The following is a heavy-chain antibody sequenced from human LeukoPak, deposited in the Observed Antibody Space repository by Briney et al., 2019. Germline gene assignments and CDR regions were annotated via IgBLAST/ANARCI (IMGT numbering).Heavy chain of an antibody. CDR3: ASKWFCGGDCYYQIDF. J-gene: IGHJ6*04. CDR1: GFTFAAYA. V-gene: IGHV3-23*01. D-gene: IGHD2-21*02. Sequence: PGGSLRLSCAASGFTFAAYAMSWVRQTPEKGLEWVSIVSGDGERTDYADSVKGRFTISRDNSKNTLYVRMDSLRADDTAIYYCASKWFCGGDCYYQIDFWGKGTTVTVSS. CDR2: VSGDGERT.